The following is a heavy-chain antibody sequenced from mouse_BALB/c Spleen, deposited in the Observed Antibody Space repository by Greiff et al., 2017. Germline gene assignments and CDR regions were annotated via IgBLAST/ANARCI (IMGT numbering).Heavy chain of an antibody. V-gene: IGHV3-6*02. J-gene: IGHJ3*01. Sequence: EVQLVESGPGLVKPSQSLSLTCSVTGYSITSGYYWNWIRQFPGNKLEWMGYISYDGSNNYNPSLKNRISITRDTSKNQFFLKLNSVTTEDTATYYCASEEDYSWFAYWGQGTLVTVSA. CDR3: ASEEDYSWFAY. D-gene: IGHD1-1*01. CDR2: ISYDGSN. CDR1: GYSITSGYY.